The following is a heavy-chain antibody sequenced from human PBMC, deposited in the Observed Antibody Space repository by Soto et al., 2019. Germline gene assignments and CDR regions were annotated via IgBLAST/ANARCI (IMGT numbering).Heavy chain of an antibody. D-gene: IGHD4-17*01. CDR1: GGSISSYY. CDR3: ARRYGRDFDY. V-gene: IGHV4-59*08. CDR2: IYYSGST. Sequence: QVPLQESGPGLVKPSETLSLTCTVSGGSISSYYWSWIRQPPGKGLEWIGYIYYSGSTNYNPSLKSRVTISVDTSKNQFSLKVSSVTAADTAVYYCARRYGRDFDYWGQGTLVTVSS. J-gene: IGHJ4*02.